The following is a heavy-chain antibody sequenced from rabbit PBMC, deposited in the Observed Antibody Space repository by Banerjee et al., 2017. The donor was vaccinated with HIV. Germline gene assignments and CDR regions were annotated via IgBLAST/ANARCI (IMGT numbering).Heavy chain of an antibody. CDR3: AKYDNYYGMDL. CDR2: IYVDYGDT. Sequence: QEQLVESGGGLVTLGGSLKLSCKASGIDFTSTGITWVRQAPGKGLEWIAYIYVDYGDTDYANWVNGRFTTSLDNAQNTVFLQMTSLTAADTATYFCAKYDNYYGMDLWGPGTLVTVS. CDR1: GIDFTSTG. V-gene: IGHV1S47*01. J-gene: IGHJ6*01.